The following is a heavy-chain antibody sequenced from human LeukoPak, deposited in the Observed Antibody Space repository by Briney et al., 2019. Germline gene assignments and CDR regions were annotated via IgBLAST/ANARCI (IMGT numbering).Heavy chain of an antibody. CDR1: GFTSSSYA. CDR2: ISGSGGST. D-gene: IGHD1-26*01. CDR3: AKEIVGATPRGWFDP. J-gene: IGHJ5*02. Sequence: GGSLRLSCAAPGFTSSSYAMSWVRQAPGKGLEWVSAISGSGGSTYYADSVKGRFTISRDNSKNTLYLQMNSLRAEDTAVYYCAKEIVGATPRGWFDPWGQGTLVTVSS. V-gene: IGHV3-23*01.